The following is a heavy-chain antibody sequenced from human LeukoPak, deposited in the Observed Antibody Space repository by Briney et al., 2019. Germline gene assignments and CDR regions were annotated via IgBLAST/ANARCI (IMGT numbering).Heavy chain of an antibody. J-gene: IGHJ5*02. CDR2: INSDGSST. CDR3: ARGPRVTNNWFDP. CDR1: GFTFSSYW. D-gene: IGHD4-11*01. Sequence: PGGSLRLPCAASGFTFSSYWMHWVRQAPGKGLVWVSRINSDGSSTSYADSVTGRFTISRDNAKNTLDLQMNSLRAEDTAVYYCARGPRVTNNWFDPWGQGTLVTVSS. V-gene: IGHV3-74*01.